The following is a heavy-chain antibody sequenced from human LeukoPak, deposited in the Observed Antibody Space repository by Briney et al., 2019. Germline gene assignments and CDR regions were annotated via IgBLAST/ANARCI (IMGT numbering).Heavy chain of an antibody. Sequence: GESLKISCKGSGYSFPSYWIGWVRQMPGKGLEWMGLVYPGDSETPYSPSFQGQVTISADKSINTAYLHWSSLKASDTAMYYCAKRSAYNYFFDSWGQGTLVTVSS. CDR3: AKRSAYNYFFDS. J-gene: IGHJ4*02. CDR1: GYSFPSYW. D-gene: IGHD3-16*01. CDR2: VYPGDSET. V-gene: IGHV5-51*01.